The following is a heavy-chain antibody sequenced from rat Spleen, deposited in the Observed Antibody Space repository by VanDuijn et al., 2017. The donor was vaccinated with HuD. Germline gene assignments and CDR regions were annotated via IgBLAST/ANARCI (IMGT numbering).Heavy chain of an antibody. D-gene: IGHD1-4*01. CDR2: IIYDGTRT. CDR3: ARQWLTGSHWFFDF. J-gene: IGHJ1*01. V-gene: IGHV5-29*01. CDR1: GFSLTNYG. Sequence: VQLKESGPGLVQPSQTLSLTCTVSGFSLTNYGVSWVRQPPGKGLEWVATIIYDGTRTYYRDSVKGRFTISRDNAESTLYLQMDSLRSEDTATYYCARQWLTGSHWFFDFWGPGTMVTVSS.